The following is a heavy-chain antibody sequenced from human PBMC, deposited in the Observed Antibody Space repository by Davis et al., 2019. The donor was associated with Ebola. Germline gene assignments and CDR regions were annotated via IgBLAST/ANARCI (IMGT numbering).Heavy chain of an antibody. J-gene: IGHJ5*02. CDR3: ARVSGWFRELGYWFDP. Sequence: AASVKVSCKASGYTFTSYGISWVRQATGQRLEWMGWMNPNSGNTGCAQKFQGRVTMTRDTSISTAYMELSSLRSEDTAVYYCARVSGWFRELGYWFDPWGQGTLVTVSS. V-gene: IGHV1-8*02. D-gene: IGHD3-10*01. CDR2: MNPNSGNT. CDR1: GYTFTSYG.